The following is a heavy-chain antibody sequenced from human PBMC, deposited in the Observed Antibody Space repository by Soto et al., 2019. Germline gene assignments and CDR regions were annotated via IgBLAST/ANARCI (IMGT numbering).Heavy chain of an antibody. CDR3: ARGAIVVPAAPIFDS. CDR1: GVTFSRYA. J-gene: IGHJ4*02. CDR2: IIPIFGTA. V-gene: IGHV1-69*01. D-gene: IGHD2-2*01. Sequence: QVQLVQSGAEVKKPGSSVKVSCKDSGVTFSRYAISWVRQAPGQGLEWMGGIIPIFGTANYAQKFQGRVTSTADESTSTAYMEMSSLRSEETAVYYGARGAIVVPAAPIFDSWGQGTLGTVSS.